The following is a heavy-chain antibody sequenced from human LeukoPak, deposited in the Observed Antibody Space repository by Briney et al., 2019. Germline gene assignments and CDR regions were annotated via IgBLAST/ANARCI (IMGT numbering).Heavy chain of an antibody. V-gene: IGHV3-23*01. Sequence: RSGGSLRLSCATSGFPFSDFSMSWVRQAPGKGLEWISTTNSGGATTDYAESVKGRFTISRDNSKNILYLQMSSLRVEDTAMYYCAKQSYARSLGEGGPGTLVTVPS. CDR2: TNSGGATT. CDR3: AKQSYARSLGE. D-gene: IGHD2-8*01. CDR1: GFPFSDFS. J-gene: IGHJ4*02.